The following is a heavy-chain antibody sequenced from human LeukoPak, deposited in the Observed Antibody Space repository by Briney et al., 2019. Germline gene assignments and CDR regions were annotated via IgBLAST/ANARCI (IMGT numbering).Heavy chain of an antibody. CDR2: ISGSTSSN. Sequence: PGGSLRLSCTASGFRFSDYYMSWIRQTPGKGLEWISYISGSTSSNYTAYSDSVKGRFTISRDNAKNSLYLQMKNLRPEDTAIYYCARPSGDYWGQGILVSVSS. CDR3: ARPSGDY. CDR1: GFRFSDYY. V-gene: IGHV3-11*06. J-gene: IGHJ4*02.